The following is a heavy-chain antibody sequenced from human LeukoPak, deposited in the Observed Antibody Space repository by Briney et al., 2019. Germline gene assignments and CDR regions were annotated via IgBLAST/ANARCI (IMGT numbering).Heavy chain of an antibody. CDR2: IYYSGST. V-gene: IGHV4-39*07. Sequence: SETLSLTCTVSGGSISSSSYYWGWIRQPPGKGLEWIGSIYYSGSTYYNPSLRSRVTISVDRSKNQFSLKLSSVTAADTAVYYCARGRTGTRYFDYWGQGTLVTVSS. CDR3: ARGRTGTRYFDY. CDR1: GGSISSSSYY. J-gene: IGHJ4*02. D-gene: IGHD1-1*01.